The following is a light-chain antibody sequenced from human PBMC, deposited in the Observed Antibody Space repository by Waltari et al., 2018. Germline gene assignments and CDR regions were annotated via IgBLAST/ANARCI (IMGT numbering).Light chain of an antibody. J-gene: IGLJ3*02. CDR2: EVG. CDR1: SGDVGRYNL. Sequence: QSALTQPASVSGSPGQSLTISCTGTSGDVGRYNLVSRYQQHPGKAPKLMIYEVGKRPSGISNRFSGSKSGNTASLTISGLQAEDEADYYCCSYAGAGTGVFGGGTKVTVL. V-gene: IGLV2-23*02. CDR3: CSYAGAGTGV.